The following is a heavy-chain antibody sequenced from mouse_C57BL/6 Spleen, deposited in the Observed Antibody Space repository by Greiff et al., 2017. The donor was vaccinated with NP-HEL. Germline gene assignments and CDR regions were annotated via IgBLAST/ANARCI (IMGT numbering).Heavy chain of an antibody. CDR2: ISSGGDYI. CDR3: TREGYYGTRFAY. V-gene: IGHV5-9-1*02. J-gene: IGHJ3*01. D-gene: IGHD1-1*01. Sequence: VQLKESGEGLVKPGGFLKLSCAASGFTFSSYAMSWVRQTPAKRLEWVAYISSGGDYIYYADTVKGRFTISRDNARNTLYLQMGSLKSEDTAMYYCTREGYYGTRFAYWGQGTLVTGSA. CDR1: GFTFSSYA.